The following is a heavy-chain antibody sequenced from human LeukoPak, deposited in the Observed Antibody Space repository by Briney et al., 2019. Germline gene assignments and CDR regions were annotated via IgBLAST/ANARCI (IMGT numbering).Heavy chain of an antibody. CDR2: ISSSSSYK. CDR1: GFPFSSYS. D-gene: IGHD3-3*01. Sequence: KPGGSLRLSCAASGFPFSSYSMNWVRQAPGQGLEWVSSISSSSSYKYHADSVKGRFTISRDNAKNSLYLQMNSLRDEDTAVYYCARYPSASYDFWSGYRYDAFDIWGQGTMVTVSS. V-gene: IGHV3-21*01. CDR3: ARYPSASYDFWSGYRYDAFDI. J-gene: IGHJ3*02.